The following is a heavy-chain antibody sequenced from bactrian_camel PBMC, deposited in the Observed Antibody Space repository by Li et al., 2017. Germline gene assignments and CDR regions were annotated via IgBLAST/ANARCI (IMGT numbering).Heavy chain of an antibody. CDR1: GYINRRYS. D-gene: IGHD6*01. CDR3: AEGRGSRGEHCYSLNY. Sequence: VQLVESGGGSVQAGGSARLTCVGSGYINRRYSRGWFRQTPGKRREGVAALDDDGTTTYADSVKGRFTISQDSARNTVYLQMNNLQPEDTATYYCAEGRGSRGEHCYSLNYWGQGTQVTVS. V-gene: IGHV3S53*01. CDR2: LDDDGTT. J-gene: IGHJ4*01.